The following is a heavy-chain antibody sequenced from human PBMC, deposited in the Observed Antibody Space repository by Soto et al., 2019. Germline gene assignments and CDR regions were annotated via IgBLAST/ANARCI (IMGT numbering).Heavy chain of an antibody. V-gene: IGHV3-7*03. D-gene: IGHD1-26*01. CDR3: AEPQWELLD. CDR1: GFSFGSYW. J-gene: IGHJ4*02. CDR2: IKPDGSAT. Sequence: EVQLVESGGGLVQPGGSLRLSCAVSGFSFGSYWMNWVRLIPGKGLEWVAYIKPDGSATYYVDSVKGRFTISRDNAKNSLYLQMNSLRVEDTAIYYCAEPQWELLDWGQGTLVTVSS.